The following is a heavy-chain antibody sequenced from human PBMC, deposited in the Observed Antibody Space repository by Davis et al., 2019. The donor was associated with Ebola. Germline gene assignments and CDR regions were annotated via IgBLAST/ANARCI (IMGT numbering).Heavy chain of an antibody. J-gene: IGHJ4*02. D-gene: IGHD4-11*01. CDR3: ARGKTTVTTGFDY. Sequence: PSETLSLTCTVSGGSISSYYWSWIRQAPGKGLEWVGCIFYSGSSNYNPPLKSRVTISVDTSKNQFSLKLSSVTAADTAVYYCARGKTTVTTGFDYWGQGTLVTVSS. CDR2: IFYSGSS. CDR1: GGSISSYY. V-gene: IGHV4-59*01.